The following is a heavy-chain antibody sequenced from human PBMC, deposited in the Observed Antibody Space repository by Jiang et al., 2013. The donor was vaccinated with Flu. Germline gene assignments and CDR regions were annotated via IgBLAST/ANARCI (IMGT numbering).Heavy chain of an antibody. Sequence: GLVKPSQTLSLTCTVSGGSVSSSDYFWTWIRQPPGKGLEWIGYVYYSGNSYYNPSLKSRVIISLDRSKNQFSLKLSSVTAADTAVYYCARWGYDYVWGSYRYKYYFDYWGQGTLVTVSS. CDR3: ARWGYDYVWGSYRYKYYFDY. J-gene: IGHJ4*02. CDR1: GGSVSSSDYF. CDR2: VYYSGNS. V-gene: IGHV4-30-4*01. D-gene: IGHD3-16*02.